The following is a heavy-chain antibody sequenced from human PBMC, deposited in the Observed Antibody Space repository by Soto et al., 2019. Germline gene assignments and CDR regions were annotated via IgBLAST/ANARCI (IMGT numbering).Heavy chain of an antibody. J-gene: IGHJ5*02. D-gene: IGHD2-8*01. V-gene: IGHV3-11*01. CDR3: ERDLQKVCTHTDWFDR. CDR1: GFPFGAYS. Sequence: QVQLVESGGALVKPGGSLRLSCAASGFPFGAYSMSWIRQAPGKGLEWVSYISFTGSITDYADSVRGRFAISTDNARSSLCLRVQRLRGEGTAVSYCERDLQKVCTHTDWFDRWGQGALVTVSS. CDR2: ISFTGSIT.